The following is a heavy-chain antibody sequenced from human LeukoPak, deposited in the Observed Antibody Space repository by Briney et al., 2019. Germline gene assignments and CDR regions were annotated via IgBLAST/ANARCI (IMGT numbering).Heavy chain of an antibody. Sequence: PSETLSLTCTVSGGSISSYYWSWIRQPPGKGLEWIGYIYYSGSTNYNPSLKSRVTISVDTSKNQFSLKLSSATAADTAVYYCARVLRGNAFDIWGQGTMVTVSS. CDR2: IYYSGST. V-gene: IGHV4-59*01. CDR1: GGSISSYY. CDR3: ARVLRGNAFDI. J-gene: IGHJ3*02. D-gene: IGHD3-10*01.